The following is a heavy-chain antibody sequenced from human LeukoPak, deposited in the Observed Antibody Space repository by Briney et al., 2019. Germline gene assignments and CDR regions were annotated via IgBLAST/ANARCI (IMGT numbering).Heavy chain of an antibody. CDR3: ARDSPPFIAAAGTGLPDAFDI. CDR2: INTDESST. J-gene: IGHJ3*02. Sequence: GGSLRLSCAASGFTFSAYWMHWVRQAPGKGLVWVSRINTDESSTTYADSVKGRFTISRDNSKNTLYLQMNSLRAEDTAVYYCARDSPPFIAAAGTGLPDAFDIWGQGTMVTVSS. V-gene: IGHV3-74*01. D-gene: IGHD6-13*01. CDR1: GFTFSAYW.